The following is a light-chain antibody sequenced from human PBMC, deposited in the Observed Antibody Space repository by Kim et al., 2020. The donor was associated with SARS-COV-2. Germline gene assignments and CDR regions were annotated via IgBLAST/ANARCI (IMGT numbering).Light chain of an antibody. V-gene: IGLV3-1*01. CDR1: KLGDEF. J-gene: IGLJ3*02. CDR3: QAWDTSTAV. Sequence: SYELTQPPSVSVFPGQTASISCSGDKLGDEFACWYQQKPGQSPVLVIYQDTKRPSGIPERFSGSNSGNTATLTISGTQAMDEADYYCQAWDTSTAVFGGG. CDR2: QDT.